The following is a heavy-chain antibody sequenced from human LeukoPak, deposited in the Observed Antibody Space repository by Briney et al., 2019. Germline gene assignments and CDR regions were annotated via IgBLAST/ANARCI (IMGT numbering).Heavy chain of an antibody. Sequence: SETLSLTCAVSGYSIGSGYYWGWIRQPPGKGLEWIGSIYHSGSTYYNPSLKSRVTISVDTSKNQFSLKLSSVTAADTAVYYCARITVVTPPGYWGQGTLVTVSS. J-gene: IGHJ4*02. V-gene: IGHV4-38-2*01. CDR3: ARITVVTPPGY. CDR2: IYHSGST. D-gene: IGHD4-23*01. CDR1: GYSIGSGYY.